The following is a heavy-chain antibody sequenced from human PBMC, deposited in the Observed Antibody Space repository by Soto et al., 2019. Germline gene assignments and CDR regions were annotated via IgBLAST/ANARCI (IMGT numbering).Heavy chain of an antibody. V-gene: IGHV3-7*05. J-gene: IGHJ4*02. CDR1: GFTFSSYW. Sequence: EELLVESGGGLVQPGGSLRLSCAASGFTFSSYWMSWVRQTPGKGLEWVANMNRDGTEKYYVGSVAGRFTISRDNARNALYLQMNILRVDDTALYYCARDPNRGYDRGRNYWGQGTLVSVSS. D-gene: IGHD5-12*01. CDR2: MNRDGTEK. CDR3: ARDPNRGYDRGRNY.